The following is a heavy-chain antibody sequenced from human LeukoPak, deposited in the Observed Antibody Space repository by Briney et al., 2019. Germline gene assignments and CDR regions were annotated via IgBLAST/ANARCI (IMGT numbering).Heavy chain of an antibody. CDR2: IYPSGST. J-gene: IGHJ4*02. Sequence: SETLSLTCGVSGHSLSSDYYWGWIRQPAEKGLEWIGRIYPSGSTYYNPSLKSRVTISIDKSKNQFSLRLTSVTAADTAVYYCARDRSGYSEYYFDYWGQGSLVTVSS. CDR3: ARDRSGYSEYYFDY. CDR1: GHSLSSDYY. V-gene: IGHV4-38-2*02. D-gene: IGHD5-12*01.